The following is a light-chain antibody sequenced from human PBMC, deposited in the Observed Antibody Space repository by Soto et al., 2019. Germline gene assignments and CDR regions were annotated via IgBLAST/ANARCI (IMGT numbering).Light chain of an antibody. J-gene: IGKJ1*01. CDR1: QSISSY. CDR3: QQSYSTPTT. V-gene: IGKV1-39*01. Sequence: IQLTQSPSFLSASVGDRVTITCRASQSISSYLNWYQQKPGKAPKLLIYAAYSLQSGVQSRFSGSGSGTDFTLTIRSLQPEDFATYYCQQSYSTPTTFGQGTKVDNK. CDR2: AAY.